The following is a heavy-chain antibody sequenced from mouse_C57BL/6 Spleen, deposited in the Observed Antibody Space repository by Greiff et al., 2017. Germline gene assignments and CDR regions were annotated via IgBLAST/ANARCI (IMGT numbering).Heavy chain of an antibody. V-gene: IGHV2-2*01. CDR1: GFSLTSSG. D-gene: IGHD1-1*01. J-gene: IGHJ1*03. Sequence: VKLVESGPGLVQPSQSLSITCTVSGFSLTSSGVHWVRQSPGKGLEWLGVIWSGGSTDYNAAFISRLSISKDNSKSQVFFKMNSLQADDRAIYYCARPEFITTVVEGWYFDVWGTGTTVTVSS. CDR2: IWSGGST. CDR3: ARPEFITTVVEGWYFDV.